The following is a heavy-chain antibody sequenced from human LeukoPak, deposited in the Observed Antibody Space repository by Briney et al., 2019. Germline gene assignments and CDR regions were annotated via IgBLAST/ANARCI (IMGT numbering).Heavy chain of an antibody. Sequence: GVTLRLSCAASGFTFSSYEMNWVRQAPGQGLEWVSYISSGGTTIYYADSVKGRFTISRDNAKNSLYLQMNSLRAEDTAVYYCARGGHYCWGLGYWGQGTLVTVSS. CDR2: ISSGGTTI. CDR3: ARGGHYCWGLGY. V-gene: IGHV3-48*03. CDR1: GFTFSSYE. D-gene: IGHD2-8*02. J-gene: IGHJ4*02.